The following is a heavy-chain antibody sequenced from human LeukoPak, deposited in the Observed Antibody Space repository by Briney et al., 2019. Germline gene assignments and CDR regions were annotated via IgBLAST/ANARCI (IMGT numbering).Heavy chain of an antibody. V-gene: IGHV1-8*01. CDR1: GYTFTSYD. J-gene: IGHJ4*02. Sequence: GASVKVSCKASGYTFTSYDINWVRQATGQGLEWVGWMNPNSGDTGYVQKFQGRVTMTRSTSISTAYMELSGLRSEDTAIYYCARGGFGSGSHFDYWGQGTLVTVSS. D-gene: IGHD3-10*01. CDR3: ARGGFGSGSHFDY. CDR2: MNPNSGDT.